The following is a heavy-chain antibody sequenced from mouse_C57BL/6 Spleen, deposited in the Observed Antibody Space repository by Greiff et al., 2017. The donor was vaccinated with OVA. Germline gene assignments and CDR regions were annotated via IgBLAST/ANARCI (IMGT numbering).Heavy chain of an antibody. Sequence: EVQGVESGGDLVKPGGSLKLSCAASGFTFSSYGMSWVRQTPDKRLEWVATISRGGSYTYYPDSVKGRFTISRDNAKNTLYLQMSSLKSEDTAMYDCARPLVTHYYAMDYWGQGTSVTVSS. CDR3: ARPLVTHYYAMDY. V-gene: IGHV5-6*01. CDR2: ISRGGSYT. CDR1: GFTFSSYG. D-gene: IGHD2-10*02. J-gene: IGHJ4*01.